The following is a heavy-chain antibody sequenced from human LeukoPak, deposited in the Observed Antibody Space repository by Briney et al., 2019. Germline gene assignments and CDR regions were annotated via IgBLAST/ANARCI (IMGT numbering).Heavy chain of an antibody. D-gene: IGHD5-18*01. J-gene: IGHJ4*02. CDR2: IKSKTDGGTT. CDR1: GFTFSIAW. V-gene: IGHV3-15*01. Sequence: PGGSLRLSCAASGFTFSIAWMSWVRQAPGKGLEWVGRIKSKTDGGTTDYAAPVKGRFTISRDDSKNTLYLQMNSLKTEDTAVYYCTTDATWIQLWLPSDYWGQGTLVTVSS. CDR3: TTDATWIQLWLPSDY.